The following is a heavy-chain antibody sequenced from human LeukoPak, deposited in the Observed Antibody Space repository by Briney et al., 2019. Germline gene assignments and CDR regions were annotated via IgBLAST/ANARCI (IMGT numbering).Heavy chain of an antibody. CDR3: ARHGGSRYYYDSSGYGAFDI. V-gene: IGHV3-21*06. CDR1: GFTFSSYA. J-gene: IGHJ3*02. D-gene: IGHD3-22*01. Sequence: GGSLRLSCAASGFTFSSYAMTWVRQAPGKGLEWVSSITSSSSYIYYADSVKGRFTISRDNAKNSLYLQMNSLRAEDTAVYYCARHGGSRYYYDSSGYGAFDIWGQGTMVTVSS. CDR2: ITSSSSYI.